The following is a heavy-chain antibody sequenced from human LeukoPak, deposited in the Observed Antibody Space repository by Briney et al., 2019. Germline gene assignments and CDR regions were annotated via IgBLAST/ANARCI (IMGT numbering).Heavy chain of an antibody. Sequence: GGSLRLSCAASGFTFSSYGMHWVRQAPGKGLEGVAFIRYDGSNKYYADSVKGRFTISRDNSKNTLYLQMNSLRAEDTAVYYCARDRSSGYGGYYYGMDVWGQGTTVTVSS. CDR2: IRYDGSNK. J-gene: IGHJ6*02. CDR1: GFTFSSYG. CDR3: ARDRSSGYGGYYYGMDV. D-gene: IGHD5-12*01. V-gene: IGHV3-30*02.